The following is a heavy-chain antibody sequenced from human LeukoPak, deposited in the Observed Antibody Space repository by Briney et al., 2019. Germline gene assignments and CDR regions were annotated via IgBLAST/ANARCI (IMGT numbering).Heavy chain of an antibody. D-gene: IGHD3-22*01. CDR1: GGSFSGYY. Sequence: SETLSLTRAVYGGSFSGYYWSWIRQPPGKGLEWIGEINHSGSTNYNPSLKSRVTISVDTSKNQFSLKLSSVTAADTAVYYCARADMIVVVTYDYWGQGTLVTVSS. J-gene: IGHJ4*02. CDR3: ARADMIVVVTYDY. V-gene: IGHV4-34*01. CDR2: INHSGST.